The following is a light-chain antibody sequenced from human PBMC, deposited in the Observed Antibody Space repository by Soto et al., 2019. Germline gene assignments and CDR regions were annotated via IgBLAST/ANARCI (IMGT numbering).Light chain of an antibody. V-gene: IGKV3D-20*02. CDR1: QTVSSSY. CDR2: GAS. CDR3: QQRSKWPVT. Sequence: EIVLTQSPGTLSLSPGVRATLSCRASQTVSSSYLAWYQQKPGQAPRLLIYGASNRATDIPDRFSGSGSGTEFTLTISSLQSEDFALYYCQQRSKWPVTFGGGTKVDI. J-gene: IGKJ4*01.